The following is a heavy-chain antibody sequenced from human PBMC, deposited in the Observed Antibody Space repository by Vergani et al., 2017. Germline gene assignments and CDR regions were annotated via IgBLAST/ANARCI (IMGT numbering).Heavy chain of an antibody. CDR2: IIPIFDTA. J-gene: IGHJ6*02. D-gene: IGHD2-15*01. CDR3: ARDRGYCSGGSCYAGYYYYYGMDV. CDR1: GGTFSSYA. Sequence: QVQLVQSGAEVKKPGSSVKVSCKASGGTFSSYAISWVRQAPGQGLEWMGRIIPIFDTANYAQKFQGRVTITADESKSTAYMELSSLRSEDTAVYYCARDRGYCSGGSCYAGYYYYYGMDVWGQXP. V-gene: IGHV1-69*13.